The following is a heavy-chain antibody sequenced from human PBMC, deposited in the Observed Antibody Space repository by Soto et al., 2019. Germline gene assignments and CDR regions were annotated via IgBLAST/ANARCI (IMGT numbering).Heavy chain of an antibody. CDR2: IYWNDDK. J-gene: IGHJ4*02. CDR1: GFSLSTIGVG. CDR3: AHRRSVAGILPISPFDY. D-gene: IGHD6-13*01. V-gene: IGHV2-5*01. Sequence: SGPTLVNPTQPVTLTCTFSGFSLSTIGVGVGWIRQPPGKALEWLALIYWNDDKRYSPSLKSRLTITKDTSKNQVVLTMTNMDHVDTATYYCAHRRSVAGILPISPFDYWGQGTQVTVS.